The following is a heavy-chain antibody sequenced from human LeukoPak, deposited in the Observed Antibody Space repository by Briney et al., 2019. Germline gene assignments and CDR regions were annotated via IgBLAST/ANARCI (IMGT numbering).Heavy chain of an antibody. Sequence: SETLSLTCTVSGGPISSYYWSWIRQPAGKGLEWIGRIYTSGSTNYNPSLKSRVTISVDTSKNQFSLKLSSVTAADTAVYYCAREPTVTTWFDPWGQGTLVTVSS. CDR2: IYTSGST. CDR3: AREPTVTTWFDP. CDR1: GGPISSYY. V-gene: IGHV4-4*07. D-gene: IGHD4-11*01. J-gene: IGHJ5*02.